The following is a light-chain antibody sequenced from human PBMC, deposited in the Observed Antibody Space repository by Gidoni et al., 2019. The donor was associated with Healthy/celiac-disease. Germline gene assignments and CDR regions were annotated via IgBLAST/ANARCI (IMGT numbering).Light chain of an antibody. Sequence: IVMTQHTHSLAMSLGERATINCKSSQSVLYSSNNKNYLAWYQQKPGQPPKLLIYWASTRESGVPDRFSGSGSGTDFTLTISSLQAEDVAVYYCQQYYSTPLTFGGGTKVEIK. J-gene: IGKJ4*01. CDR1: QSVLYSSNNKNY. V-gene: IGKV4-1*01. CDR3: QQYYSTPLT. CDR2: WAS.